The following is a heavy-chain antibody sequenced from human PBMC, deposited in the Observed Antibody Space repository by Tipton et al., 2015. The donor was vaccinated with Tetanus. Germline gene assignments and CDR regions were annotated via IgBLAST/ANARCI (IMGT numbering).Heavy chain of an antibody. Sequence: VQLVQSGGGLIQPGGSLRLSCAASGFTVSSDYMSWVRQAPGKGLEWVSVIYSGGSTYYADSVKGRITISRDNAKNSLYLQMDSLRAEDTAVYYCARDISHVGATLYFDYWGQGILVTVSS. CDR3: ARDISHVGATLYFDY. J-gene: IGHJ4*02. CDR1: GFTVSSDY. CDR2: IYSGGST. D-gene: IGHD1-26*01. V-gene: IGHV3-53*01.